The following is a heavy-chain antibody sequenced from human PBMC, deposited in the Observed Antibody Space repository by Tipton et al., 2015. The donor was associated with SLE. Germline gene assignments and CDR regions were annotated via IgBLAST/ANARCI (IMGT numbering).Heavy chain of an antibody. J-gene: IGHJ5*02. CDR2: NYYSGST. CDR1: GGSISGYY. CDR3: ARRYCSSTSCYTGGGWFDP. Sequence: TLSLTCTVSGGSISGYYWSWIRQPPGKGLEWIGYNYYSGSTNYNPSLKSRVTISVDTSKNQFSLKLSSVTAADTAVYYCARRYCSSTSCYTGGGWFDPWGQGTLVTVSS. V-gene: IGHV4-59*01. D-gene: IGHD2-2*02.